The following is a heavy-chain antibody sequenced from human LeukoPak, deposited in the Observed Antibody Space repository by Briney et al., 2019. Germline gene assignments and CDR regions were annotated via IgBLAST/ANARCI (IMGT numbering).Heavy chain of an antibody. D-gene: IGHD3-22*01. Sequence: GASVKVSCKASGYTFTSYGISWVRQAPGQGLEWMGWISAYNGNTNYAQKLQGRVTMTTDTSTDTAYMELSSLRSEDTAVYYCATPHVNSSGYYAFDYWGQGTLVTVSS. CDR2: ISAYNGNT. V-gene: IGHV1-18*01. CDR3: ATPHVNSSGYYAFDY. CDR1: GYTFTSYG. J-gene: IGHJ4*02.